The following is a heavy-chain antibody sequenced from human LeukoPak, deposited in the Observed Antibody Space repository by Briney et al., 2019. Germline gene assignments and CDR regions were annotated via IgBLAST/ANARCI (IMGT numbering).Heavy chain of an antibody. CDR3: ARVDSRGIAAAGTSEYFQH. Sequence: GRSLRLPCAASGFTFSRYAMHGVRQAPGKGREGGAGISYDGSNKYSADGVKSRFTISRDNSKHTQYLQMNSLRAEDTAVYYCARVDSRGIAAAGTSEYFQHWGQGTLVTVSS. J-gene: IGHJ1*01. CDR1: GFTFSRYA. CDR2: ISYDGSNK. V-gene: IGHV3-30-3*01. D-gene: IGHD6-13*01.